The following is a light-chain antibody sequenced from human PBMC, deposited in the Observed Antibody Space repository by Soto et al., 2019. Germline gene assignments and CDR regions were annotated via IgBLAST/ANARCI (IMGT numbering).Light chain of an antibody. CDR3: IAYTGSSTSYV. V-gene: IGLV2-14*01. CDR2: EVS. Sequence: QSARPQLPSLFGPLGQRITTSGFGTSVKFGGYNHVAWYQRFPGKSPKLTIYEVSSRPSGVSSRFSGSKSGNTASLTISGLRAEDEADYYCIAYTGSSTSYVFGSGTKLTVL. CDR1: SVKFGGYNH. J-gene: IGLJ1*01.